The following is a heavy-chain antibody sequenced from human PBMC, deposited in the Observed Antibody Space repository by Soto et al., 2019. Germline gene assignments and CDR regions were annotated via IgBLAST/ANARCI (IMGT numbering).Heavy chain of an antibody. V-gene: IGHV3-23*01. Sequence: GGSLRLSCAASGFTFSSYAMTWVRQAPGKGLEWVSAISYSGVSTYYADSVKGRFTISRDSSENTLSLQMNSLRVDDTAVYYCARTRGYSDYDLDSLGPGTLVPLSS. CDR3: ARTRGYSDYDLDS. CDR1: GFTFSSYA. J-gene: IGHJ4*02. CDR2: ISYSGVST. D-gene: IGHD5-12*01.